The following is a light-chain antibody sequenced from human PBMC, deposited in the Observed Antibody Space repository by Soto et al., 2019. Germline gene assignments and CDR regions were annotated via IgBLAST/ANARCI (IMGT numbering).Light chain of an antibody. CDR2: RND. Sequence: QSVLTQPPSASGTPGQRVTISCSGSSSNIGSNYVYWYRQLPGTAPNVLIYRNDERPSGVPDRFSGSKSGSSASLAISGLRSEDEADYYWSAWDDSLSGPVFGRGTKLTVL. V-gene: IGLV1-47*01. J-gene: IGLJ3*02. CDR3: SAWDDSLSGPV. CDR1: SSNIGSNY.